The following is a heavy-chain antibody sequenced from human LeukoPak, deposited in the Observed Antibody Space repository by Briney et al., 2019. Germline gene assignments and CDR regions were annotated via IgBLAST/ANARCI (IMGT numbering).Heavy chain of an antibody. CDR3: ARDPSIAVAGDN. D-gene: IGHD6-19*01. CDR2: ISSSSSYI. Sequence: GGSLRLSCAASGFTFSSYSMNWVRQAPGKGLEWVSSISSSSSYIYYADSVKGRFTISRDNAKNSLYLQMNGLRAEDTAVYYCARDPSIAVAGDNWGQGTLVTVSS. V-gene: IGHV3-21*01. J-gene: IGHJ4*02. CDR1: GFTFSSYS.